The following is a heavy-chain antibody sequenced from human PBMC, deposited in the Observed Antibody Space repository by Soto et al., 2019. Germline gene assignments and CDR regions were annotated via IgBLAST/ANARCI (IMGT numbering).Heavy chain of an antibody. V-gene: IGHV4-34*01. Sequence: SETLSLTCAVYGGSFSGYYWTWIRQPPGTGLEWIGEINHSGSTNYNPSLKSRVTISVDTSKNQFSLRLTSVTAADTAVYYCARDKITGLFDYWGQGALVSVSS. J-gene: IGHJ4*02. CDR2: INHSGST. CDR1: GGSFSGYY. CDR3: ARDKITGLFDY. D-gene: IGHD2-8*02.